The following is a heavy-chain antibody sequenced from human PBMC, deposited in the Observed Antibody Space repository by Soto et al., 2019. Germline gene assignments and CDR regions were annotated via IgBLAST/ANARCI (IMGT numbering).Heavy chain of an antibody. J-gene: IGHJ4*02. Sequence: QVQLVQSGAEVKKPGSSVKVSCKASGGTFSSYTISWVRQAPGQGIEWMGRIIPILGIANYAQKFQGRVTLTADKSTGTAYMELSSLGSEDTAVYYCARGDDVLTGYYLDYWGQGTLVTVSS. V-gene: IGHV1-69*02. CDR2: IIPILGIA. CDR3: ARGDDVLTGYYLDY. CDR1: GGTFSSYT. D-gene: IGHD3-9*01.